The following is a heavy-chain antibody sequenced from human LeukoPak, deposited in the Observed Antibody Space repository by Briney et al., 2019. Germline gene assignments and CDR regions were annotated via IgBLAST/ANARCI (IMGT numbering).Heavy chain of an antibody. J-gene: IGHJ4*02. D-gene: IGHD6-6*01. CDR3: ASWDWVEYSSSSGDY. CDR2: IYYSGST. Sequence: SETLSLTCTVSGGSISSSSYYWGWIRQPPGKGLEWIGSIYYSGSTYYNPSLKSRVTISVDTSKNQFSLKLSSVTAADTAVYYCASWDWVEYSSSSGDYWGQGTLVTVSS. CDR1: GGSISSSSYY. V-gene: IGHV4-39*01.